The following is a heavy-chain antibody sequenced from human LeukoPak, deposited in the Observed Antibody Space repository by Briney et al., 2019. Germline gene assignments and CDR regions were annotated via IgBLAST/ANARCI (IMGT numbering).Heavy chain of an antibody. Sequence: SETLSLTCTVSGGSISSYYWGWIRQPPGKGLEWIGSIYHSGSTYYNPSLKSRVTISVDTSKNQFSLKLSSVTAADTAVYYCARDAKTYYYGSGSYFYYFDYWGQGTLVTVSS. V-gene: IGHV4-38-2*02. D-gene: IGHD3-10*01. CDR3: ARDAKTYYYGSGSYFYYFDY. CDR1: GGSISSYY. CDR2: IYHSGST. J-gene: IGHJ4*02.